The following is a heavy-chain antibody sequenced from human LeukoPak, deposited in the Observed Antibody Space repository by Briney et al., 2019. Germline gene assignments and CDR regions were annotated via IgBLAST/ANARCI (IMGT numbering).Heavy chain of an antibody. D-gene: IGHD6-19*01. CDR1: GFTFIDYD. CDR2: IGIRGDT. Sequence: EGSLRLSCAASGFTFIDYDMHWVRQVIGKGLEWVSAIGIRGDTHYSGSVKGLFTISRENAESSLYLQMNSLRAEDTAVYYCARGGIQVSGIDEFDYWGQGTLVTVSS. J-gene: IGHJ4*02. V-gene: IGHV3-13*01. CDR3: ARGGIQVSGIDEFDY.